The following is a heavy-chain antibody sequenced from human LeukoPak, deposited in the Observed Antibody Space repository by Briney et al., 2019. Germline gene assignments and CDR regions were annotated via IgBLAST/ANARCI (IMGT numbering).Heavy chain of an antibody. J-gene: IGHJ6*02. CDR2: IYSGGST. V-gene: IGHV3-66*01. CDR1: GFTVSSNY. D-gene: IGHD3-22*01. CDR3: ARGDSNYGMDV. Sequence: GGSLRLSCAASGFTVSSNYMSWVRQAPGRGLEWVSVIYSGGSTYYADSVKGRFIISRDNSKNTLNLQMNSLRAEDTAVYYCARGDSNYGMDVWGQGTTVTVFS.